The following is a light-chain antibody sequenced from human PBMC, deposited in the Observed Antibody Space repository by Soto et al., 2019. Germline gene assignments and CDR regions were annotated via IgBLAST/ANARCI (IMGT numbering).Light chain of an antibody. CDR1: QSVNTKY. J-gene: IGKJ3*01. Sequence: EIVLTQSPGTLSLSPGERATLSCRASQSVNTKYLAWYQQQPGQAPRLLIPGVYSRATGIPDRCSGRGSGTDFLLTISRVEPEDLAVYYCQQFGTSSLVTFGPGTKVDI. V-gene: IGKV3-20*01. CDR2: GVY. CDR3: QQFGTSSLVT.